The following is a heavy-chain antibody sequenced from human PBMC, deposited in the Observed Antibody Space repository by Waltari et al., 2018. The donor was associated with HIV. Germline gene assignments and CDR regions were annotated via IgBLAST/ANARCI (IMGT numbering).Heavy chain of an antibody. CDR1: GYHFTHYD. Sequence: QVQLVQSGAEVRKPRASVKVSCKASGYHFTHYDIHWVRPAPGQGLEWMGWINPNSGNTGYAQKFQGRVTMTRDTSRSTAYMELTSLTSEDTAVYHCSRGRGYSYGYSDLWGQGTLVTVSS. CDR2: INPNSGNT. CDR3: SRGRGYSYGYSDL. D-gene: IGHD5-18*01. J-gene: IGHJ4*02. V-gene: IGHV1-8*01.